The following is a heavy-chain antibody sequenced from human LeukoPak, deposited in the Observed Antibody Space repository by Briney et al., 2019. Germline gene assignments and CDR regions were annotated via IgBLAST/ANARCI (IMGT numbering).Heavy chain of an antibody. CDR2: ISYDGSNK. CDR3: ANNEKDAFDI. V-gene: IGHV3-30*02. CDR1: GFTLSSYG. J-gene: IGHJ3*02. Sequence: WGSLRLSCAASGFTLSSYGMHWVRQAPGKGLEWVAFISYDGSNKYYADSVKGRFTISRDNSKNTLYLQMNSLRAEDTAVYYCANNEKDAFDIWGQGTMVSVSS.